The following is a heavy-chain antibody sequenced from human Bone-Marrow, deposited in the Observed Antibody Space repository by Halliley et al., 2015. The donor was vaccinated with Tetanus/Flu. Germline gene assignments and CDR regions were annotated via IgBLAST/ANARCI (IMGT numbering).Heavy chain of an antibody. CDR3: AHTSGWCMDY. CDR2: IYWNDDN. J-gene: IGHJ4*02. V-gene: IGHV2-5*01. D-gene: IGHD6-19*01. Sequence: KALAWLALIYWNDDNHYSPSLRDRITITKDTPKNQLVLTMTDMDPVDTATYYCAHTSGWCMDYWGQGIQVTVSS.